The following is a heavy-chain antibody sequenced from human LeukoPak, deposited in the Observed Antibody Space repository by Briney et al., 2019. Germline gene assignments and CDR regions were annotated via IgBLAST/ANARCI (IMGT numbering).Heavy chain of an antibody. D-gene: IGHD6-13*01. CDR2: IYSTGST. V-gene: IGHV4-4*07. CDR1: GGSISSYY. J-gene: IGHJ4*02. Sequence: SETLSLTCTVSGGSISSYYWSWIRQPAGKGLEWIGRIYSTGSTNYNPSLKSRVTMSVDTSKNQFSLRLRSVTAADTAVYYCAMQIASAGTAGFDFWGQGALVTVSS. CDR3: AMQIASAGTAGFDF.